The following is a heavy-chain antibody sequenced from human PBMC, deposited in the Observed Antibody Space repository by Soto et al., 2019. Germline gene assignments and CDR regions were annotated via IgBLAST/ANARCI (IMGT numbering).Heavy chain of an antibody. CDR3: ARVSYDNTGSGYFDY. V-gene: IGHV4-31*03. Sequence: TLSLTCSVSGGSISSGGYYWSWIRQHPGKGLEWIGYIHYSGSTTYNPSLKSRVTISVDTSKNQFSLNLNSVTAADTALYYCARVSYDNTGSGYFDYWGQGTLVTVSS. D-gene: IGHD3-22*01. CDR2: IHYSGST. J-gene: IGHJ4*02. CDR1: GGSISSGGYY.